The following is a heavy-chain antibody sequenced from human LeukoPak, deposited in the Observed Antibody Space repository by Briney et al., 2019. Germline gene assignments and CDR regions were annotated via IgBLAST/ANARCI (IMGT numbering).Heavy chain of an antibody. J-gene: IGHJ3*02. CDR2: IYTSGST. V-gene: IGHV4-61*02. Sequence: SSETLSLTCTVSGGSISSGSYYWSWIRQPAGKGLEWIGRIYTSGSTNYNPSLKSRVTMSVDTSKNQFSLKLSSVTAADTAVYYCAREGILWFGELGMWDIWGQGTMVTVSS. CDR1: GGSISSGSYY. D-gene: IGHD3-10*01. CDR3: AREGILWFGELGMWDI.